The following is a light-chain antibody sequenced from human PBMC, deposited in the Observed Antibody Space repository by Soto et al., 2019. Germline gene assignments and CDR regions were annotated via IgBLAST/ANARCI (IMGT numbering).Light chain of an antibody. V-gene: IGKV3-15*01. CDR2: GAS. CDR3: QQLNSYPYT. CDR1: QSVSSN. J-gene: IGKJ2*01. Sequence: EIVMTQSPATLSVSPGGRATLSCRASQSVSSNLAWYQQKPGQAPRLLIYGASTRATGFPARFSGSGSGTEFTLTISSLQSEDFATYYCQQLNSYPYTFGQGTKLEIK.